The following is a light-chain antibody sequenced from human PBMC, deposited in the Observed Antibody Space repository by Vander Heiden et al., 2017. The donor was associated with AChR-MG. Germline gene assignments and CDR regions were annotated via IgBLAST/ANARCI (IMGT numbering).Light chain of an antibody. CDR2: DVT. Sequence: QSALTQPASVSGSPGRSLPISCYRTSSDVGGPNYVSWYQQNPGKAPKLLMYDVTKRPSGLSNRFSGSRSGNTASLSISGLQAEDEADYYCSSYINRTTVFGGGTKVTVL. J-gene: IGLJ3*02. V-gene: IGLV2-14*01. CDR3: SSYINRTTV. CDR1: SSDVGGPNY.